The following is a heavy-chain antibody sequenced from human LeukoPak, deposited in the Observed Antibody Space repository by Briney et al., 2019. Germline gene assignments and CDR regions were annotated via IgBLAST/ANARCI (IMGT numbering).Heavy chain of an antibody. D-gene: IGHD2/OR15-2a*01. V-gene: IGHV4-61*01. Sequence: SETLSLTCTVSGASVSSASYWTWIRQPPGKGVEWIAHIYNGVNTNYNPSLKSRVTISVDTSKNQFSLRLNSVTAADTAVYYCAREENRAFDIWGQGTMVTVS. CDR2: IYNGVNT. CDR1: GASVSSASY. CDR3: AREENRAFDI. J-gene: IGHJ3*02.